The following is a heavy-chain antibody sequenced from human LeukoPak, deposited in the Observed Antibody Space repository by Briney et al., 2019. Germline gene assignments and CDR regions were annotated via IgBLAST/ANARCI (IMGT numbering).Heavy chain of an antibody. Sequence: PSETLSLTCTVSGGSISSYYWSWIRQPPGKGLEWIGEINHSGSTNYNPSLKSRVTISVDTSQNQFSLSLRSVTAADTAVYYCARLVGTYCSSTTCYARSYFDYWGQGTLVTVSS. V-gene: IGHV4-59*08. D-gene: IGHD2-2*01. J-gene: IGHJ4*02. CDR3: ARLVGTYCSSTTCYARSYFDY. CDR1: GGSISSYY. CDR2: INHSGST.